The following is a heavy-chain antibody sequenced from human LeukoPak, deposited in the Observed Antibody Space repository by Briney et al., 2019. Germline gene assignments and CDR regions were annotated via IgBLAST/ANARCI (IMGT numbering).Heavy chain of an antibody. CDR3: ARDETGGLAFHI. CDR1: GGSISSGGYY. CDR2: IYYSGST. D-gene: IGHD1-14*01. J-gene: IGHJ3*02. Sequence: SETLSLTCTVSGGSISSGGYYWSWIRQHPGKGLEWIGYIYYSGSTNYHPSLKSRVTISVDTSKNQFSLKLSSVTPADTAVYYCARDETGGLAFHIWGQGTMVTVSS. V-gene: IGHV4-31*03.